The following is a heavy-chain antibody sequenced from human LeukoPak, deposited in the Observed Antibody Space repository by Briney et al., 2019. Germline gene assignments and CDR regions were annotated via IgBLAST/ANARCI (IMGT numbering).Heavy chain of an antibody. Sequence: SETLSLTCAVYGGSFSGYYWSWIRQPPGKGLEWIGEINHSGSTNYNPSLKSRVTISVDTSKNQFSLKLSSVTAADTAVYCCPRGGRDGYNHNPYYFDYWGQGTLVTVSS. V-gene: IGHV4-34*01. CDR3: PRGGRDGYNHNPYYFDY. CDR2: INHSGST. D-gene: IGHD5-24*01. CDR1: GGSFSGYY. J-gene: IGHJ4*02.